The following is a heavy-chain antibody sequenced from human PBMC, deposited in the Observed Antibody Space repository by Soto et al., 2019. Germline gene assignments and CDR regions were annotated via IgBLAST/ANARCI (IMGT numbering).Heavy chain of an antibody. Sequence: GESLKISCKGSGYSFTSYWISWVRQMPGKGLEWMGRIDPSDSYTNYSPSFQGHVTISADKSVTTAYLQWSSLKASDTAVYYCARQAFFGSGSYYNAQDYWGQGTPVTVSS. J-gene: IGHJ4*02. CDR1: GYSFTSYW. V-gene: IGHV5-10-1*01. CDR2: IDPSDSYT. D-gene: IGHD3-10*01. CDR3: ARQAFFGSGSYYNAQDY.